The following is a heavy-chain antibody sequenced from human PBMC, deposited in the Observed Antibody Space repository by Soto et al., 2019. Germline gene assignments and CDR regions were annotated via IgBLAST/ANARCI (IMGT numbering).Heavy chain of an antibody. CDR3: ARGIFTNTY. J-gene: IGHJ4*02. Sequence: EVQLVDSAGDLVHLGGSLRLSCVASGFTFDTYWMTWVRQAPGKGLEWVASIKQDGSEKYYVDSVEGRFTISRDNAKNSLYLQMNSLRAEDTAVYYCARGIFTNTYWGQGTLVTVSS. D-gene: IGHD2-2*01. CDR2: IKQDGSEK. CDR1: GFTFDTYW. V-gene: IGHV3-7*01.